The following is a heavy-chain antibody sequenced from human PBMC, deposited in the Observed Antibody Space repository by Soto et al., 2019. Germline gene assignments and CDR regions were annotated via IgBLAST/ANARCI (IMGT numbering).Heavy chain of an antibody. J-gene: IGHJ6*02. V-gene: IGHV1-3*01. D-gene: IGHD4-17*01. CDR3: ARDTAPSVV. Sequence: QVQLVQSGAEVKKPGASVKVSCKASGYTFTSYAMHWVRQAPGQRLEWMGWINAGNGNTKYSQKFQARVTITRDTSASTAYRELSSLRSEDTAVYYCARDTAPSVVWGQGTTVTVSS. CDR2: INAGNGNT. CDR1: GYTFTSYA.